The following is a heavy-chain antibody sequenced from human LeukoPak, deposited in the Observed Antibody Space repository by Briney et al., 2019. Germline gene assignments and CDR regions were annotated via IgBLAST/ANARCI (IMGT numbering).Heavy chain of an antibody. Sequence: ASVKVSCKASGYTFTSYDINWVRQATGQGLEWMGWMNPNSGNTGYAQKFRGRVTMTRNTSISTAYMELSSLRSEDTAVYYCARGRNGASYYDFWSGYYLSFWFDPWGQGTLVTVSS. D-gene: IGHD3-3*01. CDR1: GYTFTSYD. J-gene: IGHJ5*02. CDR2: MNPNSGNT. V-gene: IGHV1-8*01. CDR3: ARGRNGASYYDFWSGYYLSFWFDP.